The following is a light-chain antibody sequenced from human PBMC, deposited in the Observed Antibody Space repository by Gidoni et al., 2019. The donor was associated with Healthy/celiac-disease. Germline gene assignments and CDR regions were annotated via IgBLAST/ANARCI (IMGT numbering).Light chain of an antibody. CDR3: MQALQTPRT. CDR2: LGS. J-gene: IGKJ1*01. V-gene: IGKV2-28*01. CDR1: QSRLHSNGYNY. Sequence: DIVMTQSPLSLPVTPGEPASISCRSSQSRLHSNGYNYLDWYLQKPGQSPQLLIYLGSNRASGVPDRFSCSGAGTDFTLKISRVEAEDFGVYYCMQALQTPRTFGQGTKVEIK.